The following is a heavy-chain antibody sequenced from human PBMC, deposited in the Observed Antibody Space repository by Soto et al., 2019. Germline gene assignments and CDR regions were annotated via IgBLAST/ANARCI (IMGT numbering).Heavy chain of an antibody. J-gene: IGHJ4*02. D-gene: IGHD3-22*01. Sequence: GGSLRLSCAASGFTVSSNYMSWVRQAPGKGLEWVSVIYSGGSTYYADSVKGRFTISRHNSKNTLYLQMNSVRAEDTAVYYCARVQLHDSSGYYDPPEYYFDYWGQGTLVTVSS. CDR2: IYSGGST. CDR1: GFTVSSNY. V-gene: IGHV3-53*04. CDR3: ARVQLHDSSGYYDPPEYYFDY.